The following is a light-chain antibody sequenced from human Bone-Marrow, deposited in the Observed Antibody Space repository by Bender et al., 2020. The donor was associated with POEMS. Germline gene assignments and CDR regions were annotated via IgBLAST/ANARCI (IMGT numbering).Light chain of an antibody. Sequence: YVLTQPPSVSVAPGQRARITCGGNNIGTKSVHWYLQRPGQAPVLVVYADSDRPSGIPERFSGSKSGTSASLAITGLQAEDEGDYYCQSYDNSLGGWVFGGGTKLTVL. CDR2: ADS. CDR3: QSYDNSLGGWV. J-gene: IGLJ3*02. V-gene: IGLV3-21*02. CDR1: NIGTKS.